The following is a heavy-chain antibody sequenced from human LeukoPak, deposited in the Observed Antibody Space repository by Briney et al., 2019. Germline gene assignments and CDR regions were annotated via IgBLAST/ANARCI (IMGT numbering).Heavy chain of an antibody. CDR1: GGSISSYC. D-gene: IGHD1-14*01. Sequence: SETLSLTCTVSGGSISSYCWSWIRQPPGKGLEWIGYIYYSGSTNYNPSLKSRVTISVDTSKNQFSLKLSSVTAADTAVYYCARHLLGRQTEAFDIWGQGTMVTVSS. J-gene: IGHJ3*02. CDR2: IYYSGST. CDR3: ARHLLGRQTEAFDI. V-gene: IGHV4-59*08.